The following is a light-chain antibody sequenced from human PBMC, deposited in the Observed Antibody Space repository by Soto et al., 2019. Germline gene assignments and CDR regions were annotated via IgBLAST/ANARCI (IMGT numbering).Light chain of an antibody. CDR3: QLYGA. CDR1: QSVSSY. V-gene: IGKV3-15*01. CDR2: GAS. J-gene: IGKJ1*01. Sequence: CRAKVYLSPGEGVILSCRASQSVSSYLAWYQQKPGQAPRLLIYGASTRATGIPARFSGSGSGTEFTLTISSLQSEDFAVYYCQLYGAFGQGTKVDIK.